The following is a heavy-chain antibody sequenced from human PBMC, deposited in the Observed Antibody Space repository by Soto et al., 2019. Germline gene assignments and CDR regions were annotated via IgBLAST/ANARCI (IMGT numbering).Heavy chain of an antibody. J-gene: IGHJ4*02. CDR3: ARGDWWLFDY. Sequence: QVQLVQSGAEEKKPGASVQISCKASGYTFTSYAMHWVRQAPGQRLEWMGWINAGNGNTKYSQKFQGRVTITRDTSASTACMELSSLRSEDTAMYYCARGDWWLFDYWGQGTLVTVCS. V-gene: IGHV1-3*05. CDR1: GYTFTSYA. D-gene: IGHD2-8*02. CDR2: INAGNGNT.